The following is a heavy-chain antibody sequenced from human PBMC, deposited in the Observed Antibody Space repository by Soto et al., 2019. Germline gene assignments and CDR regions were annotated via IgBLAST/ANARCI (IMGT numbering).Heavy chain of an antibody. CDR1: GYNFATYW. CDR2: TYPGDSDT. J-gene: IGHJ6*02. D-gene: IGHD5-18*01. V-gene: IGHV5-51*01. CDR3: ARRGYSYGLDV. Sequence: ESLNISGKGSGYNFATYWIACVRQLPGKGPEWMGITYPGDSDTSYCPSFQGQVTISVDKYISTACLQWNSLKASDTAVYYCARRGYSYGLDVWGQGTKVTVSS.